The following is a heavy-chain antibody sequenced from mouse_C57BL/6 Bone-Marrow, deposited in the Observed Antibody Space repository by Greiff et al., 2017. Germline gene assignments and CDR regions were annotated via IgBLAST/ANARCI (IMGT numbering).Heavy chain of an antibody. CDR3: ARPLYGSSHDYYAMDY. Sequence: EVNVVESGGGLVKPGGSLKLSCAASGFTFSSYAMSWVRQTPEKRLEWVATISDGGSYTYYPDNVQGRFPISRDNAKNNLYLQMSHLKSEDTAMYYCARPLYGSSHDYYAMDYWGQGTSVTVSS. D-gene: IGHD1-1*01. CDR1: GFTFSSYA. V-gene: IGHV5-4*03. CDR2: ISDGGSYT. J-gene: IGHJ4*01.